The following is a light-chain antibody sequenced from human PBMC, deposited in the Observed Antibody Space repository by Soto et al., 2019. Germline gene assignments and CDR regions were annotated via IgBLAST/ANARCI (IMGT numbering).Light chain of an antibody. V-gene: IGLV2-11*01. CDR1: SSNVGDYNY. CDR3: CSYAGNYTYV. CDR2: DVT. J-gene: IGLJ1*01. Sequence: QSVLTQPRSVSGSPGQSVTISCTGTSSNVGDYNYVSWYQQHPGKAPKVMIYDVTKRPAGVPDRFSGSKSGNSASLTISGLQAEDEADYYCCSYAGNYTYVFGTGTKVTVL.